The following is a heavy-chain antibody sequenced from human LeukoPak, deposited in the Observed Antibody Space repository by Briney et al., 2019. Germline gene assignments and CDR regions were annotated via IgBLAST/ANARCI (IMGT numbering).Heavy chain of an antibody. V-gene: IGHV1-18*01. CDR2: ISAYNGNT. CDR3: SRDTYYYDSSGYCPQPYYYYYGMDV. CDR1: GYTFTSYG. D-gene: IGHD3-22*01. Sequence: ASVKVSCKASGYTFTSYGISWVRQAPGQGLEWMGWISAYNGNTNYAQKLQGRVTMTTDTSTSTAYMELRSLRSDDTAVYYCSRDTYYYDSSGYCPQPYYYYYGMDVWGQGTTVTVSS. J-gene: IGHJ6*02.